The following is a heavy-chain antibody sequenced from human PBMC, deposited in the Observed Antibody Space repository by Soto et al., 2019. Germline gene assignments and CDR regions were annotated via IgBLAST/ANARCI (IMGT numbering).Heavy chain of an antibody. Sequence: GGSLRLSCAASGFTFSSYSMNWVRQAPGKGLEWVSSISSSSSYIYYAELVKGRFTISRDNAKNSLYLQMNSLRAEDTAVYYCARLPSTSLPYWGQGTLVTVSS. CDR1: GFTFSSYS. D-gene: IGHD2-2*01. CDR2: ISSSSSYI. J-gene: IGHJ4*02. CDR3: ARLPSTSLPY. V-gene: IGHV3-21*01.